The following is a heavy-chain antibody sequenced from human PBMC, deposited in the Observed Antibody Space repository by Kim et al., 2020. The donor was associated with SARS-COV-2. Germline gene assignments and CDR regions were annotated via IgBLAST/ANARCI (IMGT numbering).Heavy chain of an antibody. Sequence: SETLSLTCAVSDASITNTNYYCAWVRQPPGKGLEWIGSIYHAGSTSYSPSLKSRVTISVDTSKNQFSLTLNSVTAADTAVYFCAMARGFWELSFWGQGTLVTVSS. J-gene: IGHJ4*02. CDR2: IYHAGST. CDR3: AMARGFWELSF. CDR1: DASITNTNYY. D-gene: IGHD1-26*01. V-gene: IGHV4-39*01.